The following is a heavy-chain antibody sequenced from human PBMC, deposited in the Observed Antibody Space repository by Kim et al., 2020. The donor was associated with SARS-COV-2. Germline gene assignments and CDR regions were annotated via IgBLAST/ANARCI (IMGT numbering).Heavy chain of an antibody. D-gene: IGHD3-22*01. CDR1: GFTFSSYS. Sequence: GGSLRLSCAASGFTFSSYSMNWVRQAPGKGLEWVSSISSSSYIYYADSVKGRFTISRDNAKNSLYLQMNSLRAEDTAVYYCARDEYDSSGYYLYYYYGMDVWGQGTTVTVSS. J-gene: IGHJ6*02. CDR2: ISSSSYI. V-gene: IGHV3-21*01. CDR3: ARDEYDSSGYYLYYYYGMDV.